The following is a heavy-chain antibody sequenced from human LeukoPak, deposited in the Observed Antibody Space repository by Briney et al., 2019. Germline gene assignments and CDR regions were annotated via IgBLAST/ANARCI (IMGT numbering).Heavy chain of an antibody. Sequence: GGSLRLSCAASGFTFSSYGMHWVRQAPGKGLEWVAVISYDGSNKYYADSVKGRFTISRDNSKNTLYLQMNSLRAEDTAVYYCAREYYDSSGYYYLDYWGQGTLVTVSS. CDR1: GFTFSSYG. J-gene: IGHJ4*02. CDR2: ISYDGSNK. CDR3: AREYYDSSGYYYLDY. V-gene: IGHV3-30*03. D-gene: IGHD3-22*01.